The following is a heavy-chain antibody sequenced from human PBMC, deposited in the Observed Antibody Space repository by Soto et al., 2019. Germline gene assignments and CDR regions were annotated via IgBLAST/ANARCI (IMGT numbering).Heavy chain of an antibody. Sequence: VQLVESGGASVETGGSLRLTCAASGFTFSNAWMTWVRQAPGKGLEWVGRIKSRALGETTDYAAPVKGRFTILKDDSENTLSLQLNSLKTEDTAVYYCATSAAVSRGVFDHWGQGTLVTVSS. J-gene: IGHJ4*02. V-gene: IGHV3-15*02. CDR3: ATSAAVSRGVFDH. D-gene: IGHD3-10*01. CDR1: GFTFSNAW. CDR2: IKSRALGETT.